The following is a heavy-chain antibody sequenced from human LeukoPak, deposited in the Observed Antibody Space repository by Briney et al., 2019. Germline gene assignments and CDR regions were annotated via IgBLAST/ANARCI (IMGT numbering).Heavy chain of an antibody. Sequence: GGSLRLSCAASGSTFSSYAMSWVRQAPGTGLEWVSAISGSGGSTYYTDSVKGRFTISRDNAKSSMSLQMNSLRAEDTAVYYCARDRSSYYTSSGYFDAFDIWGQGTVVTVSS. J-gene: IGHJ3*02. D-gene: IGHD3-22*01. CDR1: GSTFSSYA. CDR2: ISGSGGST. CDR3: ARDRSSYYTSSGYFDAFDI. V-gene: IGHV3-23*01.